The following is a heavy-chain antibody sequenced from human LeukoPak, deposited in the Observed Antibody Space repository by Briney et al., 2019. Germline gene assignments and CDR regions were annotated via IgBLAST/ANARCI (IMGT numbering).Heavy chain of an antibody. Sequence: PGRSPTLSWSPAALTFIDNAMSWVRRPPGRGRDGFSAIIGMGGSTYYADSVKGRFTISRDNSKNTLYLQMNSLRAEDTAVYYCARDGQWLVRGNNWFDPWGQGTRVTVSS. CDR2: IIGMGGST. D-gene: IGHD6-19*01. J-gene: IGHJ5*02. CDR3: ARDGQWLVRGNNWFDP. CDR1: ALTFIDNA. V-gene: IGHV3-23*01.